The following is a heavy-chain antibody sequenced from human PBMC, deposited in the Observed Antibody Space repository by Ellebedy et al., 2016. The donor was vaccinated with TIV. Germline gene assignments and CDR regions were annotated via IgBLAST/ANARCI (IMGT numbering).Heavy chain of an antibody. Sequence: PGGSLRLSCGVSGFSFSSYAMSWVRQAPGKGLEWVSGISGSGDRTYYADSVKGRFTISRDNSKNMLFLQMNSLRAEDTAVFYCAKDRGYDGGRAIFDSWGQGILVTVSS. CDR2: ISGSGDRT. J-gene: IGHJ4*02. V-gene: IGHV3-23*01. CDR3: AKDRGYDGGRAIFDS. D-gene: IGHD3-10*01. CDR1: GFSFSSYA.